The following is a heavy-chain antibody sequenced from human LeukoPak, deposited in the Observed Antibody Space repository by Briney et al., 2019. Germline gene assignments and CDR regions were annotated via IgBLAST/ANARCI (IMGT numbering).Heavy chain of an antibody. CDR1: GGSISSYY. V-gene: IGHV4-4*07. Sequence: SETLSLTCTVSGGSISSYYWSWIRQPAGKGLEWIGRIYTSGSTNYSPSFKSRVTMSVDTSKNQFSLKLSSVTAADTAVYYCARERWYYYDSSGYYLPDYWGQGTLVTVSS. D-gene: IGHD3-22*01. J-gene: IGHJ4*02. CDR2: IYTSGST. CDR3: ARERWYYYDSSGYYLPDY.